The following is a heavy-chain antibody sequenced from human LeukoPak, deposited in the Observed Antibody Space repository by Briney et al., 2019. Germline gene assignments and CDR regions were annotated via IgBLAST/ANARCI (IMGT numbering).Heavy chain of an antibody. D-gene: IGHD2-2*01. J-gene: IGHJ6*03. V-gene: IGHV3-7*01. CDR3: ASLPAAILGLYYYFYMDV. CDR2: IKQDGSEK. CDR1: GFTFSSYW. Sequence: SGGSLRLSCAASGFTFSSYWMSWVRQAPGKGLEWVANIKQDGSEKYYVDSVKGRFTISRDNAKNSLYLQMNSLRAEDTAVYYCASLPAAILGLYYYFYMDVWGKGTTVTVSS.